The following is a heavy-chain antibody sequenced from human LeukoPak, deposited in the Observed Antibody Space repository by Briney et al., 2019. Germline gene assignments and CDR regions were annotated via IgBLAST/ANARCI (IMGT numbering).Heavy chain of an antibody. CDR1: GGSISSYY. V-gene: IGHV4-4*07. CDR2: IYTSGST. CDR3: ARDYYDSSGYYYLDY. D-gene: IGHD3-22*01. J-gene: IGHJ4*02. Sequence: SETLSLTCTVSGGSISSYYWSWIRQPPGKGLEWIGRIYTSGSTNYNPSLKSRVTMSVDTSKNQFSLKLSSVTAADTAVYYCARDYYDSSGYYYLDYWGQGTLVTVSS.